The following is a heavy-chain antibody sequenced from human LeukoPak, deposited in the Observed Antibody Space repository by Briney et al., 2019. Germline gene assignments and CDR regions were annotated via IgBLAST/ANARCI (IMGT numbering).Heavy chain of an antibody. Sequence: ASVTVSCKASGYTFSGYYIHWVRQAPGQGLEWMGWIKPNSGGTHFTQKFQGRVTMTRDTSISTAYMELSRLKSDDTAVYYCATANSDGYNTYFDSWGQGTLVTVSS. V-gene: IGHV1-2*02. J-gene: IGHJ4*02. D-gene: IGHD5-24*01. CDR3: ATANSDGYNTYFDS. CDR1: GYTFSGYY. CDR2: IKPNSGGT.